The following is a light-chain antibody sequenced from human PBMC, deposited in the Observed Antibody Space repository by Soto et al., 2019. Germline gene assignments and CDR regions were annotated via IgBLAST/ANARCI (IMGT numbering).Light chain of an antibody. CDR2: GAS. Sequence: EIVMTQSPATLSVSPGERATLSCRASQSVSSNLAWYQQKPGQAPRLLVYGASTRATIIPARFSGSRSGTEFTLTISSLQSEDFAVYYCQQYNPWPPPFGQGTRLEIK. V-gene: IGKV3-15*01. CDR3: QQYNPWPPP. CDR1: QSVSSN. J-gene: IGKJ5*01.